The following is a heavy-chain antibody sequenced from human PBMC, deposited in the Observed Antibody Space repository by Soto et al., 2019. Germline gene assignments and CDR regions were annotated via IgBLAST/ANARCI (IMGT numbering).Heavy chain of an antibody. CDR1: GYTFTGYY. V-gene: IGHV1-2*04. D-gene: IGHD3-22*01. CDR3: AREYYDSSGYYGGYYYYYGMDV. Sequence: ASVKVSCKASGYTFTGYYMHWVQQAPGQGLEWMGWINPNSGGTNYAQKFQGWVTMTRDTSISTAYMELSRLRSDDTAVYYCAREYYDSSGYYGGYYYYYGMDVWGQGTTVTVSS. CDR2: INPNSGGT. J-gene: IGHJ6*02.